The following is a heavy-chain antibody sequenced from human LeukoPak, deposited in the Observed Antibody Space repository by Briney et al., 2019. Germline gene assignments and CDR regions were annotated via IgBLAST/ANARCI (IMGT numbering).Heavy chain of an antibody. J-gene: IGHJ4*02. CDR1: GLTFSSYA. D-gene: IGHD3-22*01. V-gene: IGHV3-23*01. CDR3: AKNYYGSSGYWLFDY. CDR2: IGGSGAPT. Sequence: GGSLRLSCAASGLTFSSYAMSWVRQAPGMGLEWVSSIGGSGAPTYYADPVKGRFTISRDNSKNTLYLQMNSLRAEDTAVYYCAKNYYGSSGYWLFDYWGQGTLVTVSS.